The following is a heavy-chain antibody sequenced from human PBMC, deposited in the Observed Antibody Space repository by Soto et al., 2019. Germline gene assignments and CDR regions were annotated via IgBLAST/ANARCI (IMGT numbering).Heavy chain of an antibody. D-gene: IGHD3-3*01. CDR2: VYYSGST. J-gene: IGHJ5*02. V-gene: IGHV4-59*01. Sequence: PSETLSLTCTVSGGSIFSSYWTWIRQPPGKGLEWIGNVYYSGSTNYNPSLKSRITISVDTSKNQFSLNLSSVTAADTAVYYCASVPASFYWFDHWRHGTLVTVSP. CDR1: GGSIFSSY. CDR3: ASVPASFYWFDH.